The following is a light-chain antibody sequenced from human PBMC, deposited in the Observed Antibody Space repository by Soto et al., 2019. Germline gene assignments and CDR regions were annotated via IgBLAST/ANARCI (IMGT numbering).Light chain of an antibody. V-gene: IGLV1-44*01. J-gene: IGLJ2*01. CDR3: AAWDDSLNGVV. Sequence: QSVLTQPPSASGTPGQRVTISCSGSSSNIGGNIVNWYQQLPGTAPKLLIYSNNQRPSGVPDRFSGSKSGTSASLAISGLQSEDEADYYCAAWDDSLNGVVFGGGTQLTVL. CDR2: SNN. CDR1: SSNIGGNI.